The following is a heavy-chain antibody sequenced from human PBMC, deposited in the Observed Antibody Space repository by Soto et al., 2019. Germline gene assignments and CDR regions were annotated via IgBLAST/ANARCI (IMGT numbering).Heavy chain of an antibody. J-gene: IGHJ5*02. Sequence: SETLSLTCTVSGGSISSYYWSWTRQPPGKGLEWIGYIYYTGSTIYNPSLKSRVTISVDTSKNQFYLKLSSVTAADTAVYYCAKGAEYTSSWGSEFDPWGQGTQVTVSS. V-gene: IGHV4-59*08. D-gene: IGHD6-13*01. CDR2: IYYTGST. CDR1: GGSISSYY. CDR3: AKGAEYTSSWGSEFDP.